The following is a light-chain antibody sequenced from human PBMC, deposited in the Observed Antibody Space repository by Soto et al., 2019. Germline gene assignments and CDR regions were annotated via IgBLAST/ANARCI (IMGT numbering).Light chain of an antibody. V-gene: IGKV1-9*01. CDR2: AAS. Sequence: DIQLTQSPSFLSASVGDRVTISCRASQGITDFLAWYQQKPGKAPKLLIYAASTLQSGVPSRFSGSASGTEFSLTISSLQPEDFATYLCQQFNVYPLTFGGGTMLEIK. CDR3: QQFNVYPLT. J-gene: IGKJ4*01. CDR1: QGITDF.